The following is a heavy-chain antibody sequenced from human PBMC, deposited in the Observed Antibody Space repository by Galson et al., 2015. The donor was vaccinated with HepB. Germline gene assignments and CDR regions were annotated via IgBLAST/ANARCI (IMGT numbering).Heavy chain of an antibody. Sequence: SVKVSCKASGYTFTSYAMHWVRQAPGQRLEWMGWINAGNGNTKYSQKFQGRVTITRDTSASTAYMELSSLRSEDTAVYYCAFGYSNYHGVGDYWGQGTLVTVSS. D-gene: IGHD4-11*01. CDR1: GYTFTSYA. CDR2: INAGNGNT. V-gene: IGHV1-3*01. J-gene: IGHJ4*02. CDR3: AFGYSNYHGVGDY.